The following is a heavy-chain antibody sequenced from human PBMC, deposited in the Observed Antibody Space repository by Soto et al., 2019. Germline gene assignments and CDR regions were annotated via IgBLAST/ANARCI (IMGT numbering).Heavy chain of an antibody. CDR2: IYYSGNT. CDR3: ARDGGRCSGGTCLNY. D-gene: IGHD2-15*01. J-gene: IGHJ4*02. V-gene: IGHV4-31*03. Sequence: SETLSLTCSVSNGSISSGYYWTWVRQRPGKGLEWIGYIYYSGNTFYNPSLRSRASMSVDASNNHFSLKLNSVTAADTAVYYCARDGGRCSGGTCLNYWGQGTRVTVSS. CDR1: NGSISSGYY.